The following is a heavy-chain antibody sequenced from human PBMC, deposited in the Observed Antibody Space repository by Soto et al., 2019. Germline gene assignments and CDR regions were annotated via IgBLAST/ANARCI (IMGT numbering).Heavy chain of an antibody. V-gene: IGHV1-3*01. J-gene: IGHJ5*02. CDR3: ARGVGGIYYDFNWFDP. CDR2: INAGNDNT. CDR1: GYTFTGYA. D-gene: IGHD3-22*01. Sequence: QVQLVQSGAEVKKPGASVKVSCKASGYTFTGYAMHWVRQAPGQRLEWMGWINAGNDNTKYSQKYQGRVTITRDTSASTAYMELSSLRSEDTAVYYCARGVGGIYYDFNWFDPWGQGTLVTVSS.